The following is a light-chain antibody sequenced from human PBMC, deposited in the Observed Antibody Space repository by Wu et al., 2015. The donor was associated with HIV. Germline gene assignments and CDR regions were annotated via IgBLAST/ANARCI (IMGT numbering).Light chain of an antibody. J-gene: IGKJ1*01. V-gene: IGKV3-20*01. CDR1: QSVSSSY. CDR2: GAS. Sequence: IVLTQSPGTLSLSPGERATLSCRASQSVSSSYLAWYQRKPGQAPRLLIYGASSRATGIPDRFSGSGSGTDFTLTISRLEPEDFAVYYCQQYGSSPTTFGQGTKVEIK. CDR3: QQYGSSPTT.